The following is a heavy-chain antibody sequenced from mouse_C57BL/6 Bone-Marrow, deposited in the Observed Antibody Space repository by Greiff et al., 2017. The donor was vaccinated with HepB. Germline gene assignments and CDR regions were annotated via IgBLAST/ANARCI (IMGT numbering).Heavy chain of an antibody. CDR1: GFTFSDYY. Sequence: VQLKESGGGLVQPGGSLKLSCAASGFTFSDYYMYWVRQTPEKRLEWVAYISNGGGSTYYPDTVKGRFTISRDNAKNTLYLQMSRLKSEDTAMYYCARQAVVPYWYFDVWGTGTTVTVSS. CDR2: ISNGGGST. J-gene: IGHJ1*03. V-gene: IGHV5-12*01. D-gene: IGHD1-1*01. CDR3: ARQAVVPYWYFDV.